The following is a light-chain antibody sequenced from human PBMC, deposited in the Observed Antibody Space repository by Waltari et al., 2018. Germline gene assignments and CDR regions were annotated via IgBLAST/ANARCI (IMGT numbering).Light chain of an antibody. CDR3: QQLNSYPLT. CDR1: QGISSY. Sequence: DIQLTQSPSFLSASVGVRVTITCRASQGISSYLAWYQQKPGKAPKLLIYAASTLQSGVPSRFSGSGSGTVFTLTISNLQPEDFASYYCQQLNSYPLTFGGGTKVEIK. J-gene: IGKJ4*01. V-gene: IGKV1-9*01. CDR2: AAS.